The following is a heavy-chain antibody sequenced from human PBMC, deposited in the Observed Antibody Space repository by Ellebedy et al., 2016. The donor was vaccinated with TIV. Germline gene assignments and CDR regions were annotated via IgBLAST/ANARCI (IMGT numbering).Heavy chain of an antibody. D-gene: IGHD5-18*01. J-gene: IGHJ4*02. CDR3: TTVYRYNYDSV. CDR1: GFTFSNAW. Sequence: GGSLRLSCAASGFTFSNAWMNWVRQAPGKGLEWVGRIKSKTNGGAADYAAPVKGRFTISRDDSKNTLYLQMNSLKTEDTAVYFCTTVYRYNYDSVWGQGTLVTVSS. CDR2: IKSKTNGGAA. V-gene: IGHV3-15*01.